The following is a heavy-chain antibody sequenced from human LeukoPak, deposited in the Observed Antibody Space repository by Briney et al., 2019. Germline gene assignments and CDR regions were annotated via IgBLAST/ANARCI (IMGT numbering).Heavy chain of an antibody. CDR1: GFTFSSYE. J-gene: IGHJ4*02. D-gene: IGHD3-22*01. CDR3: ALDLSDSSKAY. CDR2: ISSSGSTI. Sequence: GGSLRLSCAASGFTFSSYEMNWVRQAPGKGLEWVSYISSSGSTIYYADSVKGRFTISRDNAENSLYLQMNSLRAEDTAVYYCALDLSDSSKAYWGQGTLVTVSS. V-gene: IGHV3-48*03.